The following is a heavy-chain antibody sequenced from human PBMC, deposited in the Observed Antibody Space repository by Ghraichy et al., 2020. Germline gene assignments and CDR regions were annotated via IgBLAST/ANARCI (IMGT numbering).Heavy chain of an antibody. J-gene: IGHJ4*02. V-gene: IGHV3-23*01. CDR2: ISGSGGST. D-gene: IGHD2-2*01. Sequence: GGSLRLSCAASGFTFSSYAMSWVRQAPGKGLEWVSAISGSGGSTYYADSVKGRFTISRDNSKNTLYLQMNSLRAEDTAVYYCAKHEGVGYCSSTSCYHFDYWGQGTLVTVSS. CDR3: AKHEGVGYCSSTSCYHFDY. CDR1: GFTFSSYA.